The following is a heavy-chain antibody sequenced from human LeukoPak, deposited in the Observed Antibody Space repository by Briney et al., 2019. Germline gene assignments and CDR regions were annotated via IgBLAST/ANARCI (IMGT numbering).Heavy chain of an antibody. J-gene: IGHJ6*02. D-gene: IGHD2-2*01. CDR3: ARAHRYCSSTSCYDWATYYYYYGMDV. V-gene: IGHV1-69*13. CDR1: GGTFSSYA. Sequence: ASVTVSCKASGGTFSSYAISWVRQAPGQGLEWMGGIIPIFGTANYAQKFQGRVTITADESTSTAYMELSSLRSEDTAVYYCARAHRYCSSTSCYDWATYYYYYGMDVWGQGTTVTVSS. CDR2: IIPIFGTA.